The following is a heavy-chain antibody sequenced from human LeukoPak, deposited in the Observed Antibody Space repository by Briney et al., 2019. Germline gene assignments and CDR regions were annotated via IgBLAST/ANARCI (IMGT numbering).Heavy chain of an antibody. V-gene: IGHV1-24*01. CDR2: FDPEDGET. J-gene: IGHJ4*02. CDR3: ARDHPYLGGYGGNSAFFDY. Sequence: ASVKVSCKVSGYTLTELSMHWVRQAPGKGLEWMGGFDPEDGETIYAQKFQGRVTMTEDTSTDTAYMELSSLRSEDTAVYYCARDHPYLGGYGGNSAFFDYWGQGTLVTVSS. CDR1: GYTLTELS. D-gene: IGHD4-23*01.